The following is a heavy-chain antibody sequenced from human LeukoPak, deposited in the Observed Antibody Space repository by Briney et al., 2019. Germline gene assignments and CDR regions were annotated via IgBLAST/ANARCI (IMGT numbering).Heavy chain of an antibody. CDR1: GYTFTSYG. V-gene: IGHV1-18*01. CDR3: ARVFYARGQYSSSYDYYYYMDV. CDR2: ISAYNGNT. D-gene: IGHD6-6*01. Sequence: ASVKVSCKASGYTFTSYGISWVRQAPGQGLEWMGWISAYNGNTNYAQKLQGRVTMTTDTSTSTAYMELRSLRSDDTAVYYCARVFYARGQYSSSYDYYYYMDVWGKGTTVTVSS. J-gene: IGHJ6*03.